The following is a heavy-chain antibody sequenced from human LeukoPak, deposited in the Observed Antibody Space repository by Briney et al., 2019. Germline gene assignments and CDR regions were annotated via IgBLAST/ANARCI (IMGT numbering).Heavy chain of an antibody. Sequence: QPGGSLRLSCAASGFTVSSNYMSWVRQAPGKGLEWVSLIYSGGITQYADSVKGGFTISRDNSKNTLYLQMTSLRAEDTAVYHCARDGYYDSSGYRKHDGFDIWGQGTLVTVSS. J-gene: IGHJ3*02. V-gene: IGHV3-66*01. CDR2: IYSGGIT. D-gene: IGHD3-22*01. CDR3: ARDGYYDSSGYRKHDGFDI. CDR1: GFTVSSNY.